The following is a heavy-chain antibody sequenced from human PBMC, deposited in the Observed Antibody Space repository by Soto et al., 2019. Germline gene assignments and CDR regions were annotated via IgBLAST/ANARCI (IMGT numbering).Heavy chain of an antibody. J-gene: IGHJ6*02. CDR2: IYYSGST. Sequence: PSETLSLTCTVWGGCISGGDCYWSCIRKPPWKGLEWIVYIYYSGSTYYNPSLKSRVTISVDTSKNQFSLNLSSVTAADTAVYHCAKDLRTYEASLYYYYGMDVWGQGTTVTVSS. CDR3: AKDLRTYEASLYYYYGMDV. V-gene: IGHV4-30-4*01. CDR1: GGCISGGDCY. D-gene: IGHD5-12*01.